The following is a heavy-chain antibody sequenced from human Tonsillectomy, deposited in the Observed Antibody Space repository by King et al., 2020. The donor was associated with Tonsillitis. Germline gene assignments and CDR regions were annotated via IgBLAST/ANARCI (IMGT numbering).Heavy chain of an antibody. CDR2: SIPPFVTA. J-gene: IGHJ6*03. D-gene: IGHD3-22*01. CDR3: ARAHSSGYWAYNYYMDV. V-gene: IGHV1-69*01. CDR1: GGSFSSYA. Sequence: VQLVQSGAEVKKPGSSVNVSCKASGGSFSSYAISWVRQAPGQGLEWMGGSIPPFVTANYAQKFQGRVTITADESTSTAYTELGSLRSEDTAVYYCARAHSSGYWAYNYYMDVWGKGTTVTVSS.